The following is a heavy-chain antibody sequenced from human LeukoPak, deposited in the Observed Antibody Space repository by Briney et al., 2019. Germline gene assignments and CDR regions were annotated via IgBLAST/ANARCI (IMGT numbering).Heavy chain of an antibody. V-gene: IGHV5-10-1*01. Sequence: GASLKISCKCSGSSFTNYWISWVRQLPGKGLEWMGRIDPSDSYTKYSPSFQGHVTISADKSISTAYLQWSSLKASDTAMYYCARQEAFDIWGQGTIVTVSS. J-gene: IGHJ3*02. CDR1: GSSFTNYW. CDR3: ARQEAFDI. CDR2: IDPSDSYT.